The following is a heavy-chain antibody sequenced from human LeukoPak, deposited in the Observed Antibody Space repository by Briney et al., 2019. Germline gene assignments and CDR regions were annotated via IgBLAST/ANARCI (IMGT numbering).Heavy chain of an antibody. CDR3: ARGYCSSTSCQYYFDY. V-gene: IGHV1-3*01. D-gene: IGHD2-2*01. CDR2: INAGNANT. J-gene: IGHJ4*02. CDR1: GYTFSSYA. Sequence: ASVKVSCKPSGYTFSSYAIHWARQAPGHRLEWMGWINAGNANTKYSQKFQGRVTITRDTSASTAYMEPSSLRSEDTAVYYCARGYCSSTSCQYYFDYWGQGTLVTVSS.